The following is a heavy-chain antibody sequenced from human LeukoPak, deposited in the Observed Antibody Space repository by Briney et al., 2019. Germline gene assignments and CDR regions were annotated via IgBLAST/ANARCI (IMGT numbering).Heavy chain of an antibody. CDR1: GFSLSTTGVG. CDR3: AHGLEYCIGHYCSNMPFDS. CDR2: SYWDDDK. D-gene: IGHD2-21*01. J-gene: IGHJ4*02. V-gene: IGHV2-5*02. Sequence: SGPTLVKPTQTLTLTCTFSGFSLSTTGVGVAWIRQHPGKALEWLTLSYWDDDKRYSPSLKSRLTIIKDTSKNQVVFTMTNMDPVDTATYYCAHGLEYCIGHYCSNMPFDSWGQGTLVTVSS.